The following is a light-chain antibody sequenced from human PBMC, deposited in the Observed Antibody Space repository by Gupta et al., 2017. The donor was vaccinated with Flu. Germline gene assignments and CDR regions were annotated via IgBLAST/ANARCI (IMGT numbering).Light chain of an antibody. CDR1: RSNIGAGYD. Sequence: QSVLPLTPSAPGAPGQGVSISRPPSRSNIGAGYDVHWYQQLPGTAPKLLISDDNTRPSGVPDRFSGSKSGTSASLAITGLQAEDDADYYCHSYDSRLSGSVFGGGTKLTVL. V-gene: IGLV1-40*01. J-gene: IGLJ3*02. CDR2: DDN. CDR3: HSYDSRLSGSV.